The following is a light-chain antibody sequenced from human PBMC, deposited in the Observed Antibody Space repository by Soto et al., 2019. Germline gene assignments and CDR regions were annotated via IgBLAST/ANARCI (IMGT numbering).Light chain of an antibody. CDR3: CSFTTSNTWV. V-gene: IGLV2-14*01. CDR2: EVS. CDR1: SSDVGGYNY. Sequence: QSALTQPASVSGSPGQSITISCTGTSSDVGGYNYVSWFQQHPGEAPKLMIYEVSHRPSGVSDRLSGSKSGNTASLTISGLQAEDEADYYCCSFTTSNTWVFGGGTKVT. J-gene: IGLJ3*02.